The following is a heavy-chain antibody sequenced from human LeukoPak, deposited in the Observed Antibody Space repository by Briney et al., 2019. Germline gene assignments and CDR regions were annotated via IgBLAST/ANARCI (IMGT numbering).Heavy chain of an antibody. CDR2: IRYDGSNK. CDR1: GFTFSSYG. CDR3: AKRTLDWYQLPLPQTRFDY. V-gene: IGHV3-30*02. Sequence: PGGSLRLSCAASGFTFSSYGMHWVRQAPGKGLEWVAFIRYDGSNKYYADSVKGRFTISRDNSKNTLYLQMNGLRAEDTAVYYCAKRTLDWYQLPLPQTRFDYWGQGTLVTVSS. D-gene: IGHD2-2*01. J-gene: IGHJ4*02.